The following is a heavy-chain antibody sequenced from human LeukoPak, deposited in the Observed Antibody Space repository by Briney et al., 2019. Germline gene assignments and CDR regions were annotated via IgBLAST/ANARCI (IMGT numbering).Heavy chain of an antibody. J-gene: IGHJ6*03. CDR2: INHSGST. CDR1: GGSFSGYY. D-gene: IGHD2-21*02. CDR3: ARTYCGGDCRGYYYHYYMDV. V-gene: IGHV4-34*01. Sequence: SETLSLTCAVYGGSFSGYYWSWIRQPPGKGLEWIGEINHSGSTNYNPSLKSRVTISVDTSKNQFSLKLSSVTAADTAVYYCARTYCGGDCRGYYYHYYMDVWGKGTTVTISS.